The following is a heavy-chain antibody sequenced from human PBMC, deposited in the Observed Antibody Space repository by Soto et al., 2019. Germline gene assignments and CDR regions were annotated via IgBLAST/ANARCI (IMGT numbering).Heavy chain of an antibody. J-gene: IGHJ4*02. CDR3: ARKPADTSYFYS. D-gene: IGHD2-2*01. CDR1: GFTFGDYV. V-gene: IGHV3-49*03. CDR2: TRSKAYGGTP. Sequence: GGSLRLSCAASGFTFGDYVMSWFRQAPGKGLEWVGLTRSKAYGGTPEYAPSVKGTFTISRDDSKSVAYLQMNSLETEDTAVYYCARKPADTSYFYSWGQGDLLTVSS.